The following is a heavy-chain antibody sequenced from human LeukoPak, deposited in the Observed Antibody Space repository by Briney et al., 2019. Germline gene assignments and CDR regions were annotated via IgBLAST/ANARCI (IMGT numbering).Heavy chain of an antibody. J-gene: IGHJ4*02. CDR3: ASRVGGSSSWYSVIYY. CDR1: GGSISSYY. Sequence: PSETLSLTCTVSGGSISSYYWSWIRQPPGKGLEWIGYIYYSGSTNYNPSLKSRVTISVDTSKNQFSLKLSSVTAADTAVYYCASRVGGSSSWYSVIYYWGQGTLVTVSS. V-gene: IGHV4-59*12. D-gene: IGHD6-13*01. CDR2: IYYSGST.